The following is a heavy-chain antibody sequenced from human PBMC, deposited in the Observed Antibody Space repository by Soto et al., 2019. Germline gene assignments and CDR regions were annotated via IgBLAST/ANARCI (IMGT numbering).Heavy chain of an antibody. CDR3: AKDVSYFCSFDS. D-gene: IGHD3-3*01. J-gene: IGHJ3*01. Sequence: QVQMVESVGGVVQPGRSLRLSCSASGITFSNYGMHWVRLAPGKGLEWMADISHEGVKKHYSDSVKGRCSISRDNFKNRLYLQMTSMRAEDTAVYYCAKDVSYFCSFDSWGHRTMAIVSS. CDR2: ISHEGVKK. V-gene: IGHV3-30*18. CDR1: GITFSNYG.